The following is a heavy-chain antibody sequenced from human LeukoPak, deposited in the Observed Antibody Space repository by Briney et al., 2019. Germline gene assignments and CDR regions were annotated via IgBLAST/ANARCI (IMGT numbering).Heavy chain of an antibody. CDR2: INHSGST. D-gene: IGHD3-16*01. J-gene: IGHJ6*02. CDR1: GGSFSGYY. V-gene: IGHV4-34*01. Sequence: SETLSLTCAVYGGSFSGYYWSWIRQPPGKGLEWIGEINHSGSTNYNPSLKSRVTISVDTSKNQFSLKLSSVTTSDMAVYYCARDTVPPWGYYYYGMDVWGQGTTVTVSS. CDR3: ARDTVPPWGYYYYGMDV.